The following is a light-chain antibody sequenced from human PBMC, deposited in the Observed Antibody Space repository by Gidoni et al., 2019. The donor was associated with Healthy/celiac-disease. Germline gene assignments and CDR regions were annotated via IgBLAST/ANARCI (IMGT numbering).Light chain of an antibody. CDR1: QSISSY. J-gene: IGKJ4*01. Sequence: DIQMTQSPSSLPASVGDRVTITCRASQSISSYLNWYQQKPGKAPKLLIYAASSLQSGVPSRFSSSGAGTDFTLTISSLQPEDFATYYCQQSYSTPLTFGGGTKVEIK. CDR2: AAS. V-gene: IGKV1-39*01. CDR3: QQSYSTPLT.